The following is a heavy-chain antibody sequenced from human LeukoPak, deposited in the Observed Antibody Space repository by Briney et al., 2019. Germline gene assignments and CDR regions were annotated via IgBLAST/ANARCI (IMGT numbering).Heavy chain of an antibody. D-gene: IGHD3-10*01. CDR3: AKVSWYYYGPGSYSWFDP. Sequence: TGGSLRLSCAASGFTFSSYAMSWVRQAPGKGLEWVSAISGSGGSTYYADSVKGRLTISRDNSKNTLYLQMNSLRAEDTAVYYCAKVSWYYYGPGSYSWFDPWGQGTLVTVSS. CDR2: ISGSGGST. V-gene: IGHV3-23*01. J-gene: IGHJ5*02. CDR1: GFTFSSYA.